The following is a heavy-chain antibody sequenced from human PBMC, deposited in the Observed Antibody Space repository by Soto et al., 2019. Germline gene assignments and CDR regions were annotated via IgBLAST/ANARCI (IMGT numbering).Heavy chain of an antibody. CDR3: ARAGNSVKLFDY. D-gene: IGHD1-7*01. V-gene: IGHV4-30-4*01. CDR2: IYYSGST. CDR1: GGSISSGDYY. Sequence: PSETLSLTCTVSGGSISSGDYYRSWIRQPPGKGLEWIGYIYYSGSTYYNPSLKSRVTISVDTSKNQFSLKLSSVTAADTAVYYCARAGNSVKLFDYWGQGTLVTVSS. J-gene: IGHJ4*02.